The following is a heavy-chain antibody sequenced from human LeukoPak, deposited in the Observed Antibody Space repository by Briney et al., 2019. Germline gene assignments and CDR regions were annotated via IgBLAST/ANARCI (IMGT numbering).Heavy chain of an antibody. D-gene: IGHD6-13*01. J-gene: IGHJ4*02. V-gene: IGHV3-7*04. CDR2: IKEDGSER. CDR1: GFTLSFYW. Sequence: TGGSLRLSCVASGFTLSFYWMGWVRQAPGKGLEWVANIKEDGSERYYVDSVKGRFTISRDNAKNSLYLQVNSLRAEDTAVYYCARADFRGSSWDYAYWGQGALVTVSS. CDR3: ARADFRGSSWDYAY.